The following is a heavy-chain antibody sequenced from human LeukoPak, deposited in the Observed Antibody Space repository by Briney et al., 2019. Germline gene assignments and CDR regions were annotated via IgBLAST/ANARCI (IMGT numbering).Heavy chain of an antibody. CDR2: IYSGGST. D-gene: IGHD6-13*01. CDR1: GFTVSSNY. V-gene: IGHV3-66*01. CDR3: ARDGQYSSSWYGVDYFDY. J-gene: IGHJ4*02. Sequence: GSLLLSCAASGFTVSSNYMSWVRPAPGKGLEWVSVIYSGGSTYYADSVKGRFTISRDNSKNTLYLQMNSLRAEDTAVYYCARDGQYSSSWYGVDYFDYWGQGTLVTVSS.